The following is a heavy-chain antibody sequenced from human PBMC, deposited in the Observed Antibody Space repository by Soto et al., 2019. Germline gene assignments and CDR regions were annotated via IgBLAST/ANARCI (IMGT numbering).Heavy chain of an antibody. J-gene: IGHJ4*02. V-gene: IGHV3-30-3*01. CDR3: ARSIVVVVAAYFDY. CDR2: ISYDGSNK. Sequence: GGSLRLSYTASGCTCGSYGMHWVRQATGKGLEWVAVISYDGSNKYYADSVKGRFTISRDNSKNTLYLQMNSLRAEDTAVYYCARSIVVVVAAYFDYWGQGTLVTVSS. D-gene: IGHD2-15*01. CDR1: GCTCGSYG.